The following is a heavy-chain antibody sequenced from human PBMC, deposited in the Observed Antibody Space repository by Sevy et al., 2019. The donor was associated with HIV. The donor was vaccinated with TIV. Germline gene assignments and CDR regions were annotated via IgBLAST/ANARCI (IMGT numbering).Heavy chain of an antibody. D-gene: IGHD2-2*02. J-gene: IGHJ2*01. Sequence: SETLSLTCAVSGGSFSGFSWNWIRQPPGKGLEWIGEVNHYSPSLTSRATISLDTSTNQFYLKLHSVTDADTALDFCARRVERVVPSPIIGLGPWAKYWSFDLWGRGTLVTVSS. CDR2: VNH. CDR1: GGSFSGFS. CDR3: ARRVERVVPSPIIGLGPWAKYWSFDL. V-gene: IGHV4-34*01.